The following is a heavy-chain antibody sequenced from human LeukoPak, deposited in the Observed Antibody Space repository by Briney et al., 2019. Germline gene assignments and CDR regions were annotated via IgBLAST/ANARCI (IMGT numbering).Heavy chain of an antibody. Sequence: GGSLRLSCAASGFIVSSNYMSWVRQAPGKGLEWVSVIYSGGSTYYADSVKGRFTISRDNSKNTLHLQMNSLRAEDTAVYYCAKDRLLVSDAFDIWGQGTMVTVSS. CDR1: GFIVSSNY. D-gene: IGHD6-6*01. V-gene: IGHV3-53*01. CDR2: IYSGGST. J-gene: IGHJ3*02. CDR3: AKDRLLVSDAFDI.